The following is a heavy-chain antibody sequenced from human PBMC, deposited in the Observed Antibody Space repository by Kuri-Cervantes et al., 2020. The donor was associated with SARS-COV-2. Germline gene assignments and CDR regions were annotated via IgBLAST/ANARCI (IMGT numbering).Heavy chain of an antibody. J-gene: IGHJ4*02. CDR3: ARDRGALGVDY. CDR2: INPNSGGT. Sequence: ASVKVSCKASGYTFTSYGISWVRQAPGQGLEWMGWINPNSGGTNYAQKFQGWVTMTRDTSISTAYMELSRLRSEDTAVYYCARDRGALGVDYWGQGNLVTVSS. V-gene: IGHV1-2*04. CDR1: GYTFTSYG. D-gene: IGHD3-10*01.